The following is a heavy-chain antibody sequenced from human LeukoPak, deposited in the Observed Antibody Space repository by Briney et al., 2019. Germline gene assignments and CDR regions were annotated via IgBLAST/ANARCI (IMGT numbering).Heavy chain of an antibody. J-gene: IGHJ4*02. CDR3: AKAPVTSCRGAFCYPFDS. V-gene: IGHV3-23*01. D-gene: IGHD2-15*01. CDR2: TSSSDDGK. Sequence: PGGSLRLSCTVSGFSLSSYAMSWVRRAPGKGLEWVSATSSSDDGKYYADSARGRFTISRDNSRNTMYLQMNSLRAEDAAVYYCAKAPVTSCRGAFCYPFDSWGQGTLVTVSS. CDR1: GFSLSSYA.